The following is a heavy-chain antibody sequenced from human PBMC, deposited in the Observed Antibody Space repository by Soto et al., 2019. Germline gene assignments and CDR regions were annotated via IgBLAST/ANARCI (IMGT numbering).Heavy chain of an antibody. V-gene: IGHV4-4*02. D-gene: IGHD3-3*02. Sequence: QVQLQESGPGLVKPSGTLSLTCAVSGGSISSSNWWSWVRQPPGKGLEWIGEIYHSGSTNYNPSPKXRXTXSXXKSKNQFSLKLSSVTAADTAVYYCARVLGNDAFDIWGQGTMVTVSS. CDR2: IYHSGST. CDR1: GGSISSSNW. J-gene: IGHJ3*02. CDR3: ARVLGNDAFDI.